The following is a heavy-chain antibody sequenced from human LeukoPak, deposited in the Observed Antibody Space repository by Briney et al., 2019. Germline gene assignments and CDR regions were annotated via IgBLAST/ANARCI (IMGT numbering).Heavy chain of an antibody. J-gene: IGHJ3*02. V-gene: IGHV1-69*13. Sequence: ASVKVSCKASGGTFSSYAISWVRQAPGQGLEWMGGIIPIFGTANYAQEFQGRVTITADESTSTAYMELSSLRSEDTAVYYCARLSREARHWGDAFDIWSQGTMVTVSS. CDR2: IIPIFGTA. CDR1: GGTFSSYA. CDR3: ARLSREARHWGDAFDI. D-gene: IGHD3-16*01.